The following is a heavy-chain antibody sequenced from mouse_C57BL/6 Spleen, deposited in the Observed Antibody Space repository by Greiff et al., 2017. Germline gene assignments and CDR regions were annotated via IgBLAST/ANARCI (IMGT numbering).Heavy chain of an antibody. J-gene: IGHJ2*01. Sequence: VQLQQSGAELVRPGASVKLSCTASGFNIKDDYMHWVKQRPEQGLEWIGWIDPENGDTEYASKFQGKATITADTSSNTAYLQLSSLTSEDTAVYYCTALPIYYVYDEGFDYWGQGTTLTVSS. D-gene: IGHD2-2*01. CDR1: GFNIKDDY. CDR3: TALPIYYVYDEGFDY. CDR2: IDPENGDT. V-gene: IGHV14-4*01.